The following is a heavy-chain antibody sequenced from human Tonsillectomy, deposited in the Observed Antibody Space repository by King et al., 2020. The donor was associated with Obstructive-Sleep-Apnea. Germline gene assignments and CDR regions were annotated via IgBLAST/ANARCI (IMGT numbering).Heavy chain of an antibody. CDR3: SRLFYYDSSGYYYRNS. CDR2: ISYDGSNK. D-gene: IGHD3-22*01. J-gene: IGHJ4*02. CDR1: RFTFSSYA. V-gene: IGHV3-30-3*01. Sequence: VQLVESGGGVVQPGKSLRLSCAASRFTFSSYAIHWVRQAPGKGLEWVALISYDGSNKYYADSVKGRFTISRDNSKNTLYLQMNSLRAEDSAVYYCSRLFYYDSSGYYYRNSWGQGTLVTVSS.